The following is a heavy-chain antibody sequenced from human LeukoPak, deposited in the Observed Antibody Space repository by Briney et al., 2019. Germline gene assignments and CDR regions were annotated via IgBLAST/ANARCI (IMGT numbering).Heavy chain of an antibody. Sequence: SETLSLTCTVSGGSISSGGYYWSWIRQPPGKGLEWIGEINHSGSTNYNPSLKSRVTISVDTSKNQFSLKLSSVTAADTAVYYRARGRRRVMGGSTLDYWGQGTLVTVSS. CDR3: ARGRRRVMGGSTLDY. CDR2: INHSGST. CDR1: GGSISSGGYY. V-gene: IGHV4-39*07. J-gene: IGHJ4*02. D-gene: IGHD3-16*01.